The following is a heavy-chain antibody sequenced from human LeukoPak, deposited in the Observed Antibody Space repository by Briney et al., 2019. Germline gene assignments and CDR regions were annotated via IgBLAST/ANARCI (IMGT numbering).Heavy chain of an antibody. Sequence: ASVKVSCKASGYTFTSYGISWVRQAPGQGLEWMGWISAYNGNTNYAQKLQGRVTMTADTSTSTAYMELRSLRSDDTAVYYCARDLERYYDLEGRSGYWGQGTLVTVSS. J-gene: IGHJ4*02. V-gene: IGHV1-18*01. D-gene: IGHD3-3*01. CDR3: ARDLERYYDLEGRSGY. CDR1: GYTFTSYG. CDR2: ISAYNGNT.